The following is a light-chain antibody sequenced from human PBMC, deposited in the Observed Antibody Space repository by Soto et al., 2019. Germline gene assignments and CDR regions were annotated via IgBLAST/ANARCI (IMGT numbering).Light chain of an antibody. CDR1: QSVSSSY. V-gene: IGKV3-20*01. Sequence: IVLTQSPGTLSLSPWERATLSCRASQSVSSSYLAWYQQKPGQAPRLLIYGASSRATGIPDRFSGSGSGTDFTLTISRLEPEDFAVYYCQQYGSSPLSTFGQGTRLEIK. CDR2: GAS. J-gene: IGKJ5*01. CDR3: QQYGSSPLST.